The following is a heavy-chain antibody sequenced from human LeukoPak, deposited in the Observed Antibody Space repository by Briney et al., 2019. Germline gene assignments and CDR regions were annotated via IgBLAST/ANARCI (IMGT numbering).Heavy chain of an antibody. Sequence: GGSLRHSCAASGFTFSSYAMSWVRQAPGEGVEWVSAISGSGGVTDYADSVKGRFTISRDNSKNTLYLQMNSLRVEDTAAYYCAKDRVAAAGVVDAFDIWGQGTMVTVSS. CDR1: GFTFSSYA. CDR3: AKDRVAAAGVVDAFDI. D-gene: IGHD6-13*01. CDR2: ISGSGGVT. V-gene: IGHV3-23*01. J-gene: IGHJ3*02.